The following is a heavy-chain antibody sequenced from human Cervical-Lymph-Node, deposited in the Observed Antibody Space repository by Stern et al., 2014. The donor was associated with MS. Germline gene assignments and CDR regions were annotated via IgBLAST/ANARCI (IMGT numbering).Heavy chain of an antibody. Sequence: EVQLVESGGGLVKPGGSLRLSCAASGFTFSDYYMNWVRQAPGKGLEWVSFISSSSTIYYADSVKGRFTISRDKAKNSLYLQMNGLRVEDTAVYYCARPPTTITTAGRRYWGQGTLVTVSS. V-gene: IGHV3-69-1*02. D-gene: IGHD4-11*01. CDR3: ARPPTTITTAGRRY. CDR1: GFTFSDYY. CDR2: ISSSSTI. J-gene: IGHJ4*02.